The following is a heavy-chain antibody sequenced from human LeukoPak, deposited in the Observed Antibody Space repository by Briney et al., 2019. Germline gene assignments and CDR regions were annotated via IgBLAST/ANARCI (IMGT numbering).Heavy chain of an antibody. D-gene: IGHD3-10*01. CDR1: GYSFTTYW. Sequence: GESLKISCKGSGYSFTTYWIGWVRQMPGKGLEWIGVIYPSDSDTRYSPSFQGQVTISADTSISTAYLQWDSLKASDSAIYYCARAYGSGTYYTARGLDSWGQGTLVTVSS. CDR2: IYPSDSDT. CDR3: ARAYGSGTYYTARGLDS. V-gene: IGHV5-51*01. J-gene: IGHJ5*01.